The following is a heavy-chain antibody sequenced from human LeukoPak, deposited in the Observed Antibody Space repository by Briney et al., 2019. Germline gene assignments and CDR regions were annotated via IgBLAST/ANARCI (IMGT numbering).Heavy chain of an antibody. CDR1: GFTFSSYS. J-gene: IGHJ4*02. CDR3: ARGGSSGYSPYYFDY. V-gene: IGHV3-21*01. D-gene: IGHD3-22*01. CDR2: ISSSSSYI. Sequence: PGGSLRLSCAASGFTFSSYSMNWVRQAPGKGLEWVSSISSSSSYIYYADSVKGRFTISRDNAKNSLYLQMNSLRAEDTAVYYCARGGSSGYSPYYFDYWGQGTLVTVSS.